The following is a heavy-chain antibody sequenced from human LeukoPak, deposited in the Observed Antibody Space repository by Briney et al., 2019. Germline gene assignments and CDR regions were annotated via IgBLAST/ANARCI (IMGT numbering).Heavy chain of an antibody. CDR2: IIPILNVP. V-gene: IGHV1-69*04. Sequence: GASVKVSCMASGGTFSNYSFSWVRQAPGQGLEWMGRIIPILNVPNYAQKFQGRLTITADKSTSTAYMELSSLRSEDTAAYYCARDRPRASFFDYWGQGALVTVSS. CDR3: ARDRPRASFFDY. J-gene: IGHJ4*02. CDR1: GGTFSNYS.